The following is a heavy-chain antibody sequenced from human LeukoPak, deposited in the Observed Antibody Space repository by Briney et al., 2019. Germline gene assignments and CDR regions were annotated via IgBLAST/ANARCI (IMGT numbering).Heavy chain of an antibody. CDR1: GYTFTSYY. D-gene: IGHD3-9*01. V-gene: IGHV1-46*01. CDR2: INPSGGST. J-gene: IGHJ3*02. CDR3: ARANHYDILTGYSDDAFDI. Sequence: ASVKVSCKASGYTFTSYYMHWVRQAPGQELEWMGIINPSGGSTSYAQKSQGRVTMTRDTSTSTVYMELSSLRSEDTAVYYCARANHYDILTGYSDDAFDIWGQGTMVTVSS.